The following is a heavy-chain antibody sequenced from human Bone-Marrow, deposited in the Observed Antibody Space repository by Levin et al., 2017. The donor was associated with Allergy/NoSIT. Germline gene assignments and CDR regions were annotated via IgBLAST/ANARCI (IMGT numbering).Heavy chain of an antibody. J-gene: IGHJ4*02. CDR3: ARTLHYFYSSDPNRGGVDH. Sequence: GESLKISCAASGFTFSRYSMNWVRQAPGKGLECISYINRNGETIYYADSVKGRFTISRDNAKNSLYLQMDSLRDEDTAVYYCARTLHYFYSSDPNRGGVDHWGQGTLVTVSS. V-gene: IGHV3-48*02. CDR2: INRNGETI. D-gene: IGHD3-22*01. CDR1: GFTFSRYS.